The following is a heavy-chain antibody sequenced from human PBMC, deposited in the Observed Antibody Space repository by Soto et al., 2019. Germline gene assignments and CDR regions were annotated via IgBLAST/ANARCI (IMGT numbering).Heavy chain of an antibody. J-gene: IGHJ4*02. D-gene: IGHD3-10*01. CDR1: GFTFSDHY. CDR2: SKNKADSYTT. CDR3: TVWGSGNDFGAA. V-gene: IGHV3-72*01. Sequence: EVQLVESGGGLVQPGGSLRLSCAASGFTFSDHYMDWVRQAPGKGLEWVGRSKNKADSYTTEYAAYVKGRFTISRDGSKNSLFLQMNSLKTEDTAVYYCTVWGSGNDFGAAWGQGILVTVSS.